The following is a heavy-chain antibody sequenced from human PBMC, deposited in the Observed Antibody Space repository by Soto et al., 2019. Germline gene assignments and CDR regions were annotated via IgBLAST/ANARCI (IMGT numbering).Heavy chain of an antibody. Sequence: NVSCKASGGTFSSYAISWVRQAPGQGLEWMGGIIPIFGTANYAQKFQGRVTITADKSTSTAYMELSSLRSEDTAVYCCAREVPQCALGMDVWGQGTTVTVSS. CDR3: AREVPQCALGMDV. D-gene: IGHD3-10*01. CDR2: IIPIFGTA. J-gene: IGHJ6*02. CDR1: GGTFSSYA. V-gene: IGHV1-69*06.